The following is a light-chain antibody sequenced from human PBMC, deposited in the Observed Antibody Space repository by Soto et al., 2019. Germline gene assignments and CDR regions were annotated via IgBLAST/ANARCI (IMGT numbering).Light chain of an antibody. CDR1: SSNIGAGYD. Sequence: QSVLTQPPSVSGAPGQRVTISCTGSSSNIGAGYDLHWYQQLPGTAPKLLIYDNTNRPSGVPDRFSGSKSGTSASLAITGLQADDEADYYCQSYDSSLSAYVFGTGTMVTVL. CDR3: QSYDSSLSAYV. J-gene: IGLJ1*01. V-gene: IGLV1-40*01. CDR2: DNT.